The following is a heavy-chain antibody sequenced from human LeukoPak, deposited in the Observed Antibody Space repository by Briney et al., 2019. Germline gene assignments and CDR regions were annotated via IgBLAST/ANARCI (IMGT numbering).Heavy chain of an antibody. CDR3: ARRGRDGYNSHYYYYMDV. CDR2: IKQDGSEK. J-gene: IGHJ6*03. CDR1: GFTFSSYE. V-gene: IGHV3-7*01. D-gene: IGHD5-24*01. Sequence: PGGSLRLSCAASGFTFSSYEMNWVRQAPGKGLEWVANIKQDGSEKYYVDSVKGRFTISRDNAKNSLYLQMNSLRAEDTAVYYCARRGRDGYNSHYYYYMDVWGKGTTVTVSS.